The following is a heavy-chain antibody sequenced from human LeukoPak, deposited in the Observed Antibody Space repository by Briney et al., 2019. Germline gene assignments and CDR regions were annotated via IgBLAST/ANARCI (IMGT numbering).Heavy chain of an antibody. CDR1: GFTFSDYY. Sequence: GGSLRLSCEVSGFTFSDYYMSWLRHAPGKGLEWVSAISNNGGYTYYADSVQGRFTISRDSSKSTLCLQMNSLRAEDTAVYYCAKQLGYCSDGSCYFPYWGQGTLVTVSS. J-gene: IGHJ4*02. V-gene: IGHV3-23*01. CDR2: ISNNGGYT. D-gene: IGHD2-15*01. CDR3: AKQLGYCSDGSCYFPY.